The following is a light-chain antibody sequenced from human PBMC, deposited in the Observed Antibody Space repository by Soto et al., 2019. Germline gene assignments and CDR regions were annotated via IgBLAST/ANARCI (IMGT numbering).Light chain of an antibody. CDR1: QSISSW. CDR3: QQYNSYSWT. J-gene: IGKJ1*01. CDR2: DAS. V-gene: IGKV1-5*01. Sequence: EIQLTQSPSTLSASVGERVTLTCLASQSISSWLAWYQQKPGKAPKLLIYDASSLESGVPSRFSGSGSGTEFTLTISSLQPDDFATYYCQQYNSYSWTFGQGTKVDIK.